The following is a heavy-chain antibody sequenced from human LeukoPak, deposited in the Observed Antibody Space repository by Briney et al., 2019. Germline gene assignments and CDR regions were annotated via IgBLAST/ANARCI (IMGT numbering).Heavy chain of an antibody. CDR2: ISHTGST. Sequence: GSLRLSCAASGFTFSSYSMDWVRQPPGKGLEWIGEISHTGSTDYNPSLKSRVTMSVDKSKNQFSLKLRSVTAADTAVYYCARAQDYSNYRGAFDIWGQGTMVTVSS. CDR1: GFTFSSYS. V-gene: IGHV4-4*02. CDR3: ARAQDYSNYRGAFDI. J-gene: IGHJ3*02. D-gene: IGHD4-11*01.